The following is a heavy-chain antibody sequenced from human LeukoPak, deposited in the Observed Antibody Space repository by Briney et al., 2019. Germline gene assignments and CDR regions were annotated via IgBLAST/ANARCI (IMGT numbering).Heavy chain of an antibody. Sequence: EASVTVSCKASGGTFSSYAISWVRQAPGQGLEWMGRIIPILGIANYAQKFQGRVTITADKSTSTAYMELSSLRSKDTAVYYCASLAAAGFDAFDIWGQGTMVTVSS. CDR3: ASLAAAGFDAFDI. V-gene: IGHV1-69*04. CDR1: GGTFSSYA. D-gene: IGHD6-13*01. CDR2: IIPILGIA. J-gene: IGHJ3*02.